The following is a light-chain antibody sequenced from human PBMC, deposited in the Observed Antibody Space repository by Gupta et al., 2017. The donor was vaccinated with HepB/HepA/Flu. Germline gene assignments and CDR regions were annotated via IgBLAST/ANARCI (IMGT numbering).Light chain of an antibody. V-gene: IGKV3-20*01. CDR2: GAS. Sequence: EIVLTQSPGTLSWSAGERATLSCRARQSVSSNLLAWYQQKPDQTPRLIIDGASSSDMGNTGWFSGSGEDKDFSLTSSRREDEDFDGYYGQQISSSWTFGQGTKVEFK. CDR3: QQISSSWT. CDR1: QSVSSNL. J-gene: IGKJ1*01.